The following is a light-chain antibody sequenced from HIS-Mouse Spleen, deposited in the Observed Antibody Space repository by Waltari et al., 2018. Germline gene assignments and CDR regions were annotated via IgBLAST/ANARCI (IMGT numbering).Light chain of an antibody. CDR2: DAS. CDR1: QGISSA. Sequence: AIQLTQSPSSLSASVGDRVTIPCRASQGISSALAWYQQKPGKAPKLLIYDASSLESGVPSRFSGSGSGTDFTLTISSLQPEDFATYYCQQFNSYSPGDQLFFSVTFGPGTKVDIK. CDR3: QQFNSYSPGDQLFFSVT. V-gene: IGKV1-13*02. J-gene: IGKJ3*01.